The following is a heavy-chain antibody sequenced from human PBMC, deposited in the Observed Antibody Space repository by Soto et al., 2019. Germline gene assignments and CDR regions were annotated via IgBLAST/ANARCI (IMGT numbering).Heavy chain of an antibody. CDR3: ARDFKVATIRLRGRHYYYYMDV. CDR1: GYTFTSYD. V-gene: IGHV1-8*01. D-gene: IGHD5-12*01. CDR2: MNPNSGNT. J-gene: IGHJ6*03. Sequence: ASVKVSCKASGYTFTSYDINWVRQATGQGLEWMGWMNPNSGNTGYAQKFQGRVTMTRNTSISTAYMELSSLRSEDTAVYYCARDFKVATIRLRGRHYYYYMDVWGKGTTVTVSS.